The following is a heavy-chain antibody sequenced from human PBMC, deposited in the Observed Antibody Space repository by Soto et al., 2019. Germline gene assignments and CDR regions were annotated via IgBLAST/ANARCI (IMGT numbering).Heavy chain of an antibody. CDR1: GYTFTSYG. CDR2: ISAYNGNT. V-gene: IGHV1-18*04. Sequence: RASVKVSCKASGYTFTSYGISWVRQAPGQGLEWMGWISAYNGNTNYAQKLQGRVTMTTDTSTSTAYMELRSLRSDDTAVYYCAREYYDSSGYYYVRGPFDYWGQGTLVTVSS. J-gene: IGHJ4*02. CDR3: AREYYDSSGYYYVRGPFDY. D-gene: IGHD3-22*01.